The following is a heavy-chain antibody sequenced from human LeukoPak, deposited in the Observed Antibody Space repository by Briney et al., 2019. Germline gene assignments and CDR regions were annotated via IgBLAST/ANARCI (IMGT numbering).Heavy chain of an antibody. Sequence: SGGSLRLSCAASGFTFSDYYMSWIRQAPGKGLEWVSYISSSSSYTNYADSVKGRFTISRDNAKNSLYLQMNSLRAEDTAVYYCARRNDILTGYYSSFDYWGQGTLVTVSS. V-gene: IGHV3-11*03. D-gene: IGHD3-9*01. CDR1: GFTFSDYY. CDR2: ISSSSSYT. CDR3: ARRNDILTGYYSSFDY. J-gene: IGHJ4*02.